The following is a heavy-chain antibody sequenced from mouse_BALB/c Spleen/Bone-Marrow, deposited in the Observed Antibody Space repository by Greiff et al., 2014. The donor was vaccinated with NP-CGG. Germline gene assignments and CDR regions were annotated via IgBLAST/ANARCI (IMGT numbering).Heavy chain of an antibody. D-gene: IGHD2-13*01. CDR1: GFTFSSYA. Sequence: DVHLVESGGGLVKSGGSLKLSCAASGFTFSSYAMSWVRQTPEKRLEWVASIYSGGSIYYPDSVKGRFTISRDNARNILYLQMSSLRSEDTAMYYCADGDSFAYWGQGTLVTVSA. CDR2: IYSGGSI. CDR3: ADGDSFAY. J-gene: IGHJ3*01. V-gene: IGHV5-6-5*01.